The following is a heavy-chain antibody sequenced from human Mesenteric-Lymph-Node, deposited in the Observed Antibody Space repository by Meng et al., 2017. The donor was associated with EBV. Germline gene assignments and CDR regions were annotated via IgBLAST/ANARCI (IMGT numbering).Heavy chain of an antibody. V-gene: IGHV2-5*02. CDR2: IYCDDDK. CDR3: SHRRSDFAGNIIVDY. Sequence: ITSEASWPHLGHHPPHLSLTFTFVGFPLLHRGVAVCWFSQPPGKALECLGIIYCDDDKHYSPSLKNRLTITRDTSKSQVVLTMTNMDPVDTATYYCSHRRSDFAGNIIVDYWGHGTLVTVSS. D-gene: IGHD6-13*01. CDR1: GFPLLHRGVA. J-gene: IGHJ4*01.